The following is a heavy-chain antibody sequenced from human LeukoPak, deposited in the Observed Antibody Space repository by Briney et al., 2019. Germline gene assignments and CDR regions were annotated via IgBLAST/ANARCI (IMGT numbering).Heavy chain of an antibody. CDR3: ARFSGLGSNWGRDH. J-gene: IGHJ4*02. Sequence: PGGSLRLSCAASGFTFSKHWMCWVRQIPGKGLEWVANIKQDGSETQCVGSVRGRFPVSRDTSKKSLSLQMNSLRAEDTAAYYCARFSGLGSNWGRDHWGQGTLVTVSS. V-gene: IGHV3-7*05. D-gene: IGHD7-27*01. CDR2: IKQDGSET. CDR1: GFTFSKHW.